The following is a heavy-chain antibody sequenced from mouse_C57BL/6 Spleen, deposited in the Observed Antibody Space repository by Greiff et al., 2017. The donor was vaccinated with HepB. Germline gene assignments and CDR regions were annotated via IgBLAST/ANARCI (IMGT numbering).Heavy chain of an antibody. CDR2: IDPETGGT. CDR3: TRYYYYSSSYWFAY. D-gene: IGHD1-1*01. CDR1: GYTFTDDE. J-gene: IGHJ3*01. Sequence: VQLQQSGAELVRPGASVTLSCKASGYTFTDDEMHWVKQTPVHGLEWIGAIDPETGGTAYNQKFKGKAILTADKSSSTAYMELRSLTSEDSSVYYCTRYYYYSSSYWFAYWGQGTLVTVSA. V-gene: IGHV1-15*01.